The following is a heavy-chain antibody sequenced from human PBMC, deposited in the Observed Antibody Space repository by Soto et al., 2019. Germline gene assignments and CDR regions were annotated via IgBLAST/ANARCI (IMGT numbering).Heavy chain of an antibody. CDR2: ISAYNGNT. CDR1: GYTFTSYG. D-gene: IGHD6-6*01. V-gene: IGHV1-18*01. J-gene: IGHJ4*02. CDR3: EGGLRYNGSSSYFDD. Sequence: ASVKVSCKASGYTFTSYGISWVRQAPGQGLEWMGWISAYNGNTNYAQKLQGRVTMTTDTSTSTAYMELRSLRSDDTAVYYCEGGLRYNGSSSYFDDWGQGTLVSVTS.